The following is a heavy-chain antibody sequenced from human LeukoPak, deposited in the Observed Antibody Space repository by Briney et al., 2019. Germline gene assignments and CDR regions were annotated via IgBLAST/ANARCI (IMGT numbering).Heavy chain of an antibody. D-gene: IGHD6-13*01. J-gene: IGHJ4*02. CDR2: INGGGGST. CDR3: AKVAAAGNDY. Sequence: GGSLRLSCAASGFTFSTYAMTWVRQAPGKGLEWVSTINGGGGSTYYADSVKGRFTISRDNSKNTLYLQMNSLRAEDTAVYYCAKVAAAGNDYWGQGTLVTVSS. V-gene: IGHV3-23*01. CDR1: GFTFSTYA.